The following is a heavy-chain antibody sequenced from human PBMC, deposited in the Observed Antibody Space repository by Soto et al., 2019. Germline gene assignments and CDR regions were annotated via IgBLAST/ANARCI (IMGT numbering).Heavy chain of an antibody. Sequence: QVHLVQSGAEVKKPGASVKVSCKASGYTFTNYDINWVRQAPGQGLEWMGWISTYTGNTNYAQKLQGRVTMTTDTPTSPAYRDMRSLKSDDTAVYYCARGYYYGSGRPTPGGMDVWGQGTTVTVSS. CDR1: GYTFTNYD. J-gene: IGHJ6*02. CDR2: ISTYTGNT. V-gene: IGHV1-18*01. CDR3: ARGYYYGSGRPTPGGMDV. D-gene: IGHD3-10*01.